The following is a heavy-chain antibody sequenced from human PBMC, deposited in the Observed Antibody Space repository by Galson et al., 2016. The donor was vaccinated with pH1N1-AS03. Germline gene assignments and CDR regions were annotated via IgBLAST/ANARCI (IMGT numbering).Heavy chain of an antibody. V-gene: IGHV3-23*01. Sequence: SLRLSCAASGFTFSTYAMSWVRQAQGMGLEWVSSISPSGGDTYYADSVKGRFTISRDNSRNTVSLQMNSLRDDDTAVYYCVRRSPWATVGTYYFDYWGQGTLVTVSS. D-gene: IGHD4-23*01. CDR2: ISPSGGDT. J-gene: IGHJ4*02. CDR1: GFTFSTYA. CDR3: VRRSPWATVGTYYFDY.